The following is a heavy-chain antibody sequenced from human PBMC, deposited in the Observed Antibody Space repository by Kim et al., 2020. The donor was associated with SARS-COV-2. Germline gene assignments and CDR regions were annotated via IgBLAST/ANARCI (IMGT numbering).Heavy chain of an antibody. J-gene: IGHJ4*02. D-gene: IGHD3-3*01. CDR1: GYTFTSYG. Sequence: ASVKVSCKASGYTFTSYGISWVRQAPGQGLEWMGWISAYNGNTNYAQKLQGRVTMTTDTSTSTAYMELRSLRSDDTAVYYCARAGRGIFGVVIMAIDYWGQGTLVTVSS. CDR3: ARAGRGIFGVVIMAIDY. CDR2: ISAYNGNT. V-gene: IGHV1-18*01.